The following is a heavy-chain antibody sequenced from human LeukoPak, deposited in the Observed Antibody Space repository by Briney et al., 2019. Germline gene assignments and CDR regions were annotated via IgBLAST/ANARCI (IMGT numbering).Heavy chain of an antibody. J-gene: IGHJ4*02. D-gene: IGHD6-19*01. Sequence: NSGGSLRLSCAASGFTFSSYSMSWVRQAPGKGLEWVSSITTSSTYISYADSVKGRFTISRDNAKNPLYLQMNSLRAEDTAVYYCARGKYSSGWFDYWGQGTLVTVSS. CDR1: GFTFSSYS. CDR3: ARGKYSSGWFDY. V-gene: IGHV3-21*01. CDR2: ITTSSTYI.